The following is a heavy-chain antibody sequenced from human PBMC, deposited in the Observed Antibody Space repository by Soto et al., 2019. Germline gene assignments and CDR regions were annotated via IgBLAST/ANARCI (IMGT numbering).Heavy chain of an antibody. CDR1: GYTFTSYY. Sequence: ASVKVSCKASGYTFTSYYMHWVRQAPGQGLEWMGIINPSGGSTSYAQKFQGRVTMTRDTSTSTVYMELSSLRSEDTAVHYCARDLNYCGGSCYSSGYYYYYMDVWGKGTTVTVSS. V-gene: IGHV1-46*03. CDR2: INPSGGST. D-gene: IGHD2-15*01. J-gene: IGHJ6*03. CDR3: ARDLNYCGGSCYSSGYYYYYMDV.